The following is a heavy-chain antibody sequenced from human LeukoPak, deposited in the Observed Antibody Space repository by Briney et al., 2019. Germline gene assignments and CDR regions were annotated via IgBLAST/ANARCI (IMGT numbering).Heavy chain of an antibody. Sequence: SETLSLTCTVSGGSISSSSYFWGWIRQPPGKGLEWIGSIYYSGSAYYNPSLKSRVTISVDTSKNQFSLKLSSVTAADTAVYYCARAPKLQVVTAISPFYYYYYYMDVWGKGTTVTISS. CDR2: IYYSGSA. V-gene: IGHV4-39*01. D-gene: IGHD2-21*02. CDR1: GGSISSSSYF. J-gene: IGHJ6*03. CDR3: ARAPKLQVVTAISPFYYYYYYMDV.